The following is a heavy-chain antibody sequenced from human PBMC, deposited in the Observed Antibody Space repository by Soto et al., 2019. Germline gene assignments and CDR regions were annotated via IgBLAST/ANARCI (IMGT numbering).Heavy chain of an antibody. CDR3: ARDELLWFGELLSLYYGMDV. D-gene: IGHD3-10*01. Sequence: GGSLRLSCAASGFTFSSYGMHWVRQAPGKGLEWVAVIWYDGSNKYYADSVKGRFTISRDNSKNTLYLQMNSLRAEDTAVYYCARDELLWFGELLSLYYGMDVWGQGTTVTVSS. CDR2: IWYDGSNK. CDR1: GFTFSSYG. V-gene: IGHV3-33*01. J-gene: IGHJ6*02.